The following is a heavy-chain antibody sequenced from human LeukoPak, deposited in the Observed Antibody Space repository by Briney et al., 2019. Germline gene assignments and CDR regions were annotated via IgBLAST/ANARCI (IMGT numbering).Heavy chain of an antibody. J-gene: IGHJ4*02. CDR1: GGSISSSSYY. CDR3: ARGTDYYDSSGYYFFDY. CDR2: IYYSGST. Sequence: PSETLSLTCTVSGGSISSSSYYWGWIRQPPGKGLEWIGSIYYSGSTYYNPSLKSRVTISVDTSKNQFSLKLSSVTAADTAVYYCARGTDYYDSSGYYFFDYWGQGTLVTVSS. V-gene: IGHV4-39*01. D-gene: IGHD3-22*01.